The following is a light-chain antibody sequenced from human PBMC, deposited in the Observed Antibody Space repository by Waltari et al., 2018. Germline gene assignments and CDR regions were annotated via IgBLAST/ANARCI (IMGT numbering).Light chain of an antibody. CDR3: QQYNNWPPYI. J-gene: IGKJ2*01. Sequence: ETVMKSSPTPFSLSPGERATPSCRASQSVSTNLAWYQKKPGQAPRLLIYGASIRATGIPARFSGRGAGTEFTLTISSLQSEDFAVYYCQQYNNWPPYIFGQGSQLEI. CDR1: QSVSTN. CDR2: GAS. V-gene: IGKV3-15*01.